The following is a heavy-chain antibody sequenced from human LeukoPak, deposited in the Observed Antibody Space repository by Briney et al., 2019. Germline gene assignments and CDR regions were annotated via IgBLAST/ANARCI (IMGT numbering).Heavy chain of an antibody. CDR3: ARGFSSGSYSRFDP. D-gene: IGHD1-26*01. V-gene: IGHV1-8*02. CDR2: MNPNSGNT. J-gene: IGHJ5*02. Sequence: ASVTLSFTASGYTFTIYDINWVRQAPRQGLEWMGWMNPNSGNTDYAQKFQGRVTMTRNTSISTAYMELSSLRSEDTAVYYCARGFSSGSYSRFDPWGQGTLVTVSS. CDR1: GYTFTIYD.